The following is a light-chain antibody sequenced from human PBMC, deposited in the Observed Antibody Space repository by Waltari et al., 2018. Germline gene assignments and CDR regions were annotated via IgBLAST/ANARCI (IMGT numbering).Light chain of an antibody. CDR2: YVN. J-gene: IGLJ1*01. V-gene: IGLV2-14*03. CDR3: SSYTSISTFYV. Sequence: QSALTQPASVSGSPGQSITISCTGTSSDVGGYPYVSWYQHHPGKAPKLMIHYVNKRPSGVSILFSGAKSSNTASLTIFGRQAEDEADYYCSSYTSISTFYVFGTGTKVTVL. CDR1: SSDVGGYPY.